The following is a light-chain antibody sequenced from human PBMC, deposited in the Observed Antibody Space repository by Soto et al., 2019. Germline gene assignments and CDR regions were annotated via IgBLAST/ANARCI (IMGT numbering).Light chain of an antibody. J-gene: IGKJ3*01. Sequence: EIVLTQSPGTLSLSPGERATLSCRASQSVSSSYLAWYQQKPGQAPRLLIYGASSRATGIPDRFSGSGSGTDCTLTSSRLEPEEFAVYYCQQYGSSHFTFGPGTKVDIK. V-gene: IGKV3-20*01. CDR3: QQYGSSHFT. CDR2: GAS. CDR1: QSVSSSY.